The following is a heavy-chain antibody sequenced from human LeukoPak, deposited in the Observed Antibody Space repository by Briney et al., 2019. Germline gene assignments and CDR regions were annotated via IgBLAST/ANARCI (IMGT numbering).Heavy chain of an antibody. V-gene: IGHV3-23*01. Sequence: GGSLRLSCVTSGFTFKHFGMSWVRQAPGKRLECVSTIGGSGSDTSYAVSVRGRFTISRDHSKNFVYLQMHSLRGEDTSFYYCSISDYGSNSSYHFDSWGEGTLVTVSS. CDR3: SISDYGSNSSYHFDS. CDR2: IGGSGSDT. CDR1: GFTFKHFG. J-gene: IGHJ4*02. D-gene: IGHD4-23*01.